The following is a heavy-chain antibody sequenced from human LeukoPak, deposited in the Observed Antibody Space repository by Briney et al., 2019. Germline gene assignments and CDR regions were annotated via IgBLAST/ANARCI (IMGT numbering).Heavy chain of an antibody. CDR3: AKDATEYCVSHFDR. D-gene: IGHD2/OR15-2a*01. CDR2: IWHDGSHE. CDR1: EFTFNTYG. V-gene: IGHV3-33*06. J-gene: IGHJ4*02. Sequence: GGSLRLSCSASEFTFNTYGIHWVRQAPGKGLEWVAVIWHDGSHEYYADSAKGRFTISRDNSRNTVYLQMNSLRAEDTAVYYCAKDATEYCVSHFDRWVQGTRVTLSS.